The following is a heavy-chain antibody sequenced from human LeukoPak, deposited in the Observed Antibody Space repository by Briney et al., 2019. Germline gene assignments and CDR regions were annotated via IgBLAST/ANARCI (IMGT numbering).Heavy chain of an antibody. V-gene: IGHV4-39*01. D-gene: IGHD3-10*01. J-gene: IGHJ6*02. CDR2: ISDSGST. CDR3: ARQDIWFGELVV. CDR1: GGSIRRSSYY. Sequence: PSETLSLTCIVSGGSIRRSSYYWGWLRQPPGKGLEWIGSISDSGSTYYRPSLKSRVTISVDTSKNQFSLKLRFVTAADTAVYYCARQDIWFGELVVWGQGTTVTVSS.